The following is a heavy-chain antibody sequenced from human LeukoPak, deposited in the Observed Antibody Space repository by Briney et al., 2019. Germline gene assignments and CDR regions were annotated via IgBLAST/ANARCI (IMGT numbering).Heavy chain of an antibody. CDR2: ITASGFST. Sequence: SGGSLRLSCAASGFTFSSYAVSWVRQAPGKGLEWVSAITASGFSTYYADSVKGRFTISRDNSKNTLYLQMNSLRVEDTALYYCAKRTSNDSPPSFDYWGQGTLVTVSS. V-gene: IGHV3-23*01. CDR3: AKRTSNDSPPSFDY. CDR1: GFTFSSYA. J-gene: IGHJ4*02. D-gene: IGHD2-15*01.